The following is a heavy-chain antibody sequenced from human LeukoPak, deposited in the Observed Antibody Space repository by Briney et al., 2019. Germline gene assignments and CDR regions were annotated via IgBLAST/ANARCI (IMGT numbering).Heavy chain of an antibody. CDR3: AKDRQYSYGYPVYFEY. Sequence: GGSLRLSCAASGFTFNNYAMSWVRQAPGKGLERVSAISGSGGSTFYADSVKGRFTISRDNSKNTLYLQMNSLRAEDTAVYYCAKDRQYSYGYPVYFEYWGQGTLDTVSS. CDR2: ISGSGGST. D-gene: IGHD5-18*01. CDR1: GFTFNNYA. J-gene: IGHJ4*02. V-gene: IGHV3-23*01.